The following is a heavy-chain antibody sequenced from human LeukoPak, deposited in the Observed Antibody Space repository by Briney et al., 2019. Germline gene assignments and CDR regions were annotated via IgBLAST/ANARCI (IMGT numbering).Heavy chain of an antibody. CDR1: GFTFSSYA. D-gene: IGHD1-7*01. J-gene: IGHJ4*02. CDR2: ISYDGSNK. Sequence: PGRSLRLSCAASGFTFSSYAMHWVRQAPGKGLEWVAVISYDGSNKYYADSVKGRFTISRDNAQNSLYLQMSSLRDEDTAVYYCASPPRTGTNSLYYWGQGALVTVSS. CDR3: ASPPRTGTNSLYY. V-gene: IGHV3-30-3*01.